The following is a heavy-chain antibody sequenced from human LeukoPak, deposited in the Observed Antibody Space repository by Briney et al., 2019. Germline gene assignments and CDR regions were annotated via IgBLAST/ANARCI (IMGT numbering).Heavy chain of an antibody. CDR1: GFIFGSYW. Sequence: AGRSLRLSWAASGFIFGSYWMSWVRQAPGKGLEWVSAISDGGGDTYYVDSVRGRFTISRDNSKNTLYLQMNSLRAEDTAVYYCAKDIRGSGNYGWFDPWGLGTLVTVSS. J-gene: IGHJ5*02. CDR3: AKDIRGSGNYGWFDP. V-gene: IGHV3-23*01. D-gene: IGHD3-10*01. CDR2: ISDGGGDT.